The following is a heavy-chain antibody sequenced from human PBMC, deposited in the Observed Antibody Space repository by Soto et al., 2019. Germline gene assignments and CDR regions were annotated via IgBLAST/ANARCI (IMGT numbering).Heavy chain of an antibody. CDR1: GGTFSSYT. Sequence: QVQLVQSGAEVKKPGSSVKVSCKASGGTFSSYTISWVRQAPGQGLEWMGRIIPILGIANYAQKFQGRVTITADKSTSTAYMERSSLRSEDTAVYYCAWVCGGSCYSRGRDYFDYWGQGTLVTVSS. J-gene: IGHJ4*02. CDR2: IIPILGIA. V-gene: IGHV1-69*02. D-gene: IGHD2-15*01. CDR3: AWVCGGSCYSRGRDYFDY.